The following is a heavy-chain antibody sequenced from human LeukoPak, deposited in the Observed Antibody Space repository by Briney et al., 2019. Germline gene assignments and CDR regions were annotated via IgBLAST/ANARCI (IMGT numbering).Heavy chain of an antibody. J-gene: IGHJ6*03. D-gene: IGHD6-6*01. V-gene: IGHV3-21*01. CDR3: ARVSHGKVLPPLSIAARYGPNPPMDV. CDR1: GFTFSSYS. Sequence: SGGSLRLSCAASGFTFSSYSMNWVRQAPGKGLEWVSSISSSSSYIYYADSVKGRFTISRDNAKNSLYLQMNSLRAEDTAVYYCARVSHGKVLPPLSIAARYGPNPPMDVWGKGTTVTVSS. CDR2: ISSSSSYI.